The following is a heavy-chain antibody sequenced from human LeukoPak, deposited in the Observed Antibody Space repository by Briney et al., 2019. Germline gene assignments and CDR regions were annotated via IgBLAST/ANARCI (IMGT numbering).Heavy chain of an antibody. V-gene: IGHV4-59*01. CDR3: ARDVRYSTNYYYMDV. CDR1: GGSISTYY. CDR2: ISYSGST. J-gene: IGHJ6*03. D-gene: IGHD2/OR15-2a*01. Sequence: SSETLSLTCTVSGGSISTYYWTWIRQPPGKGLEWIGYISYSGSTNYKPSLKSRVTISVDTSKNQFSLKLSSVTAADTAVYYCARDVRYSTNYYYMDVWGKGTTVTVSS.